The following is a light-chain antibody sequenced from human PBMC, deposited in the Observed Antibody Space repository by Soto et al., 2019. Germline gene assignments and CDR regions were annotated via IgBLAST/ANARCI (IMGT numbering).Light chain of an antibody. Sequence: QSALTQPPSASGSPGQSVTISCTGTSSDVGGYKYVSWYQQHPGKVPILMIYEVNKRPSGVPDRFSGSKSGNTASLTVSGLQAEDEADYYCSSYGGNNNSVVFGGGTKLTVL. CDR3: SSYGGNNNSVV. J-gene: IGLJ2*01. V-gene: IGLV2-8*01. CDR1: SSDVGGYKY. CDR2: EVN.